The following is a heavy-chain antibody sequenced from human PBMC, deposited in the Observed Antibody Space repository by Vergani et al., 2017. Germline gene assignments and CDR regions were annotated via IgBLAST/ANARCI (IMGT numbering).Heavy chain of an antibody. CDR1: GYTYRSYY. CDR2: INPLGGRA. Sequence: QVKVVQSGAEVTAPGASVKVSCEASGYTYRSYYVHWVRQAPGQGLEWMGGINPLGGRATYSQKFQGRVSVTGDSSTTGGTSASMVYMDLTSLTPEDTAVYFCVSSRLRSFEYWGQGTLVTVSS. J-gene: IGHJ4*02. CDR3: VSSRLRSFEY. V-gene: IGHV1-46*03. D-gene: IGHD4-17*01.